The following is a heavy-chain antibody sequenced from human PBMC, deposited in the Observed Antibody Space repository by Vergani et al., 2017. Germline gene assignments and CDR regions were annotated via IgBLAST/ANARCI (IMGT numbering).Heavy chain of an antibody. CDR1: GDSITSSTYY. J-gene: IGHJ3*02. CDR2: IYTTGST. V-gene: IGHV4-61*02. D-gene: IGHD2-15*01. CDR3: ARLLGSYCXGGSYYSEDDAFDI. Sequence: QVQLQESGPGLVKPSQTLSLICSVSGDSITSSTYYWSWTRQPAGKGLEYIGRIYTTGSTNYNPPLKSRVTISVDTSKNQFSLKLSSVTAADTAVYYCARLLGSYCXGGSYYSEDDAFDIWGQGTMVTVSS.